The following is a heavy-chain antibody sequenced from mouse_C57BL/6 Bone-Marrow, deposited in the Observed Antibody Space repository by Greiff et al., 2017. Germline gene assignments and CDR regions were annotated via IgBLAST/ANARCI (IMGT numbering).Heavy chain of an antibody. Sequence: VQLQQSGPELVKPGASVKISCKASGYAFSSSWLNWVKQRPGKGLEWIGRIYPGDGDTNYNGKFKGKATLTADKSSSTAYMQLSSLTSEDSAVYFCARYYNGSSYEDFDVWGTGTTVTVSS. CDR3: ARYYNGSSYEDFDV. J-gene: IGHJ1*03. V-gene: IGHV1-82*01. D-gene: IGHD1-1*01. CDR1: GYAFSSSW. CDR2: IYPGDGDT.